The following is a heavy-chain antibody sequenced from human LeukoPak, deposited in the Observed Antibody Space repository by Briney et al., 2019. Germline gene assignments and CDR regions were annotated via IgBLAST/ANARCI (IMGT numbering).Heavy chain of an antibody. V-gene: IGHV4-38-2*02. J-gene: IGHJ5*02. CDR1: GYSVSSGYY. CDR3: ARSGVITGWFDP. CDR2: IYHSGST. D-gene: IGHD1-20*01. Sequence: SETLSLTCTVSGYSVSSGYYWGWIRQPPGKGLEWIGSIYHSGSTFDNPSLMSRVTISVDTSKNQFSLKLSSVTAADTAVYYCARSGVITGWFDPWARDPWSPSPQ.